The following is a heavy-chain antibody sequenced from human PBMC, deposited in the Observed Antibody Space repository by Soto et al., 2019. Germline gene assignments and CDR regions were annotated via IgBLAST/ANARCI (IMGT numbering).Heavy chain of an antibody. D-gene: IGHD3-3*01. Sequence: SETLSLTCPVNGGSFSGYYWTLVRHPPGRGPGWIGETNNIGSTTYTPSLKTRLTISVDPAKHQFSLRLTAVTAADTAVYYCATSYYDFWSGYQGHNWFDSWGQGTLVTVSS. CDR2: TNNIGST. CDR1: GGSFSGYY. V-gene: IGHV4-34*01. J-gene: IGHJ5*01. CDR3: ATSYYDFWSGYQGHNWFDS.